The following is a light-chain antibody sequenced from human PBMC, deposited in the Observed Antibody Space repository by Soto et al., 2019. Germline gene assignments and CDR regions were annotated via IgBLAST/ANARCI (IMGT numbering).Light chain of an antibody. CDR1: QSINNY. CDR3: QYRGIWPPGAT. CDR2: DAS. J-gene: IGKJ4*01. Sequence: EIVLTQSPVTLSLSPGERATLSCRASQSINNYLAWYQQKPGQPPRLLLYDASNRATAIPVRFSGSGSGTDFTHTISSLEPEDSAVYYCQYRGIWPPGATFGGGTKVEIK. V-gene: IGKV3-11*01.